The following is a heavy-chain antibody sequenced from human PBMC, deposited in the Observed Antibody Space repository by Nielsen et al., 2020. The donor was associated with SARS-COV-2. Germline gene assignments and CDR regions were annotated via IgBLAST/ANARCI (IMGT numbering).Heavy chain of an antibody. CDR3: ARDYTYSSWVEN. J-gene: IGHJ4*02. Sequence: LRETLSLTCAVSGGSITMSNWWSWVRQSPGKGLEWIGEIFHSGSTNYNPSLQSRVTISVDRPKNQFSLKLNSVTAADTAVYYCARDYTYSSWVENWGQGTLVTVSS. CDR2: IFHSGST. V-gene: IGHV4-4*02. CDR1: GGSITMSNW. D-gene: IGHD2-2*02.